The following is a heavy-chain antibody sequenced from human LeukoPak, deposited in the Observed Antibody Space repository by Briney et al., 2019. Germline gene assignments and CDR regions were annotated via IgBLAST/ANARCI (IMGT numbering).Heavy chain of an antibody. CDR2: IWYDGNNK. Sequence: GGSLRLSCAASGFTFTSYGMHWVRQAPGKGLEWVAAIWYDGNNKYYADSVKGRFTISRDNSKNTLYLQMNSLRAEDTAVYYCARDRGSGSYYVVHWGQGTLVTVSP. CDR1: GFTFTSYG. J-gene: IGHJ4*02. V-gene: IGHV3-33*01. CDR3: ARDRGSGSYYVVH. D-gene: IGHD3-10*01.